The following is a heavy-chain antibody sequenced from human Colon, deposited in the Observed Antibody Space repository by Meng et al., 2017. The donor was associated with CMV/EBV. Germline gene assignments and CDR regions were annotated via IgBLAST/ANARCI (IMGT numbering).Heavy chain of an antibody. Sequence: GESLKISCAASGFTFSSYNMNWVRQAPGKGLEWVSSISTMNTYIFYADSLKGRFTISRDNAKNSLYLQMNSLRAEDTAVYYCARGPTRNMDYWGQGTLVTVPS. CDR3: ARGPTRNMDY. V-gene: IGHV3-21*01. CDR1: GFTFSSYN. J-gene: IGHJ4*02. CDR2: ISTMNTYI.